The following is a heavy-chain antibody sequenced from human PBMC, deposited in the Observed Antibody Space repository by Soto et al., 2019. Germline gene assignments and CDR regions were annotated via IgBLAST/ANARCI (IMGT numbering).Heavy chain of an antibody. V-gene: IGHV4-59*01. CDR3: ARDSYDSVDYTWFDS. Sequence: SETLSLTCTVSGDTSTSYYWGWIRQAPGKGLEWIGHIHNSGTSTHNPSLNGRVTISIDMSKKQFSLKLTSLTSADTAVYYCARDSYDSVDYTWFDSWSQGTLVTVS. CDR2: IHNSGTS. J-gene: IGHJ5*01. CDR1: GDTSTSYY. D-gene: IGHD3-22*01.